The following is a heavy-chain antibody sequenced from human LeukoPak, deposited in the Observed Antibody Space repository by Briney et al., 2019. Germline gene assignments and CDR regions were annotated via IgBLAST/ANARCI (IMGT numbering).Heavy chain of an antibody. V-gene: IGHV4-30-2*01. CDR3: ARVDGDYRGGAFDI. Sequence: PSETLSLTCAVPGGSISSGGYSWSWIRQPPGKGLEWIGYIYHSGSTYYNPSLKSRVTISVDRSKNQFSLKLSSVTAADTAVYYCARVDGDYRGGAFDIWGQGTMVTVSS. D-gene: IGHD4-17*01. CDR1: GGSISSGGYS. CDR2: IYHSGST. J-gene: IGHJ3*02.